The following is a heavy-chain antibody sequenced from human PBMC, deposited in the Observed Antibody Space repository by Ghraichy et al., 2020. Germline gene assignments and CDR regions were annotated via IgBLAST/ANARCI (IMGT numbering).Heavy chain of an antibody. CDR2: ISAYNGNT. V-gene: IGHV1-18*04. J-gene: IGHJ4*02. CDR3: ARDRRDSGSRSPFDY. Sequence: ASVKVSCKASGYTFTSYGISWVRQAPGQGLEWMGWISAYNGNTNYAQKLKGRVTMTTDTSTSTAYMELRSLRSDDTAVYYCARDRRDSGSRSPFDYWGQGTLVTVSS. D-gene: IGHD1-26*01. CDR1: GYTFTSYG.